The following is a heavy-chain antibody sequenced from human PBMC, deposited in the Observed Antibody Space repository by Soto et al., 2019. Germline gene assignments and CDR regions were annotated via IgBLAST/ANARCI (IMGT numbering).Heavy chain of an antibody. CDR3: ARAVVPYYYDSSGYYYWFDP. Sequence: QVQLVQSGAEVKKPGSSVKVSCKASGGTFSSYAISWVRQAPGQGLEWMGGIIPIFGTANYAQKFQGRVTIAADESTSTAYMELSSLRSEDKAVYYCARAVVPYYYDSSGYYYWFDPWGQGTLVTVSS. D-gene: IGHD3-22*01. J-gene: IGHJ5*02. V-gene: IGHV1-69*01. CDR2: IIPIFGTA. CDR1: GGTFSSYA.